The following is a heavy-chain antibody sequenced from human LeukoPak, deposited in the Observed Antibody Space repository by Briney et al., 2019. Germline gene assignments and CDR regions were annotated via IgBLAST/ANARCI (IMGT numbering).Heavy chain of an antibody. J-gene: IGHJ4*02. D-gene: IGHD5-12*01. Sequence: GWSLRLSCAASGFSFDDYGMSWVRQAPGKGLEWVSGITWHGGTRGYADSVKGRFTISRDNSKNTLYLQMNSLRAEDTAVYYCAREGNSGYDWNYWGQGTLVTVSS. V-gene: IGHV3-20*04. CDR3: AREGNSGYDWNY. CDR2: ITWHGGTR. CDR1: GFSFDDYG.